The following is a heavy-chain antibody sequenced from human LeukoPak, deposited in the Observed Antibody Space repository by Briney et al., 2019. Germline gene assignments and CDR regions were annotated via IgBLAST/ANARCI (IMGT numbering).Heavy chain of an antibody. CDR2: MSFDGSHQ. D-gene: IGHD2-8*01. CDR3: ARQRVGYFRS. J-gene: IGHJ5*02. Sequence: PGGSLGLSCAASGFPSSNYAMHWVRQAPGKGLEWVALMSFDGSHQYYADSVRGRFTISRDNSNTTVFLQMNSLITEDTAVYYCARQRVGYFRSWGEGNLVTASS. CDR1: GFPSSNYA. V-gene: IGHV3-30*01.